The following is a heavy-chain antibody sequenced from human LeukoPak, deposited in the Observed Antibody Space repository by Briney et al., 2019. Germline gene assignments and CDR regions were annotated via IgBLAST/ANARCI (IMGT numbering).Heavy chain of an antibody. J-gene: IGHJ1*01. CDR3: VRPMDTMVWVLIISFQY. CDR1: GYTFTGYY. V-gene: IGHV1-2*06. Sequence: GASVKVSCKASGYTFTGYYMHWVRQAPGQGREWMGRINPNSGGATYAQKFQGRVTLTRDTSINTAYMELSSLRSDYTAVYYCVRPMDTMVWVLIISFQYWGQGTVVTVSS. D-gene: IGHD3-10*01. CDR2: INPNSGGA.